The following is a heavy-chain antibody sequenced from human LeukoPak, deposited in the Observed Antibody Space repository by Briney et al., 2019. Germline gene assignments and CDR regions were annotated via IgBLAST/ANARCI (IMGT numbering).Heavy chain of an antibody. Sequence: GGSLRLSCAASGFTLSSYEMNWVRQAPGKGLEWVSYISSSGTTIYYADSVKGRFTISRDNAKDSLYLQMNSLRAEDTAVYYCARHLSYGSGSYYNFGYWGQGTLVTVSS. CDR3: ARHLSYGSGSYYNFGY. J-gene: IGHJ4*02. CDR1: GFTLSSYE. D-gene: IGHD3-10*01. V-gene: IGHV3-48*03. CDR2: ISSSGTTI.